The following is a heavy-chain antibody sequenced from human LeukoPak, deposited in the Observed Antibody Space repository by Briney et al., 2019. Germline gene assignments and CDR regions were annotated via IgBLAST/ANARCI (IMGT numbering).Heavy chain of an antibody. CDR2: IYYSGRT. CDR3: ARDLRSIAARPRYHSYMDV. D-gene: IGHD6-6*01. Sequence: PSETLSLTCTVSGGSISSSSYYWGWIRQPPGKGLEWIGSIYYSGRTYYNPSLESRVTISVDTSKNQFSLKLSSVTAADTAVYYCARDLRSIAARPRYHSYMDVWGKGTTVTVSS. J-gene: IGHJ6*03. V-gene: IGHV4-39*07. CDR1: GGSISSSSYY.